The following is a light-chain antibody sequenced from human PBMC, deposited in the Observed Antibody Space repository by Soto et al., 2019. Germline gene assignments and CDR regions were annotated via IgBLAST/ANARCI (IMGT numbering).Light chain of an antibody. CDR1: QSVSST. J-gene: IGKJ1*01. CDR3: QQYYSWPRT. Sequence: EILMTQSPATLSVSPGERATLSCRASQSVSSTLAWYQQKPSQAPRLLIYGASTRATDIPARFSGSGSGTEFTLTISSLQSEDFAVYYCQQYYSWPRTFGQGTKVHIK. CDR2: GAS. V-gene: IGKV3-15*01.